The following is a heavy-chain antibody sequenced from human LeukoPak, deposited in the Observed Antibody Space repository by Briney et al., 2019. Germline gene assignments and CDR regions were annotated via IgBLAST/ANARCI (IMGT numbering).Heavy chain of an antibody. J-gene: IGHJ4*02. V-gene: IGHV4-39*07. CDR1: GGSITSNNYY. CDR2: IYYSGST. D-gene: IGHD5-18*01. CDR3: ASTGYSYGKPDY. Sequence: KPSETLSLTCTVSGGSITSNNYYWGWIRQPPGKGLEWIASIYYSGSTYYNPSLKSRVTISVDTSKNQFSLKLGSVTAADTAVYYCASTGYSYGKPDYWGQGTLVTVSS.